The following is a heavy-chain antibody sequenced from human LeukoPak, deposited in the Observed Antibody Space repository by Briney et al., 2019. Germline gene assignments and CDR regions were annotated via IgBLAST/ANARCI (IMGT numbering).Heavy chain of an antibody. J-gene: IGHJ6*02. CDR3: VKYGADV. D-gene: IGHD3-10*01. Sequence: GGSLRPSCAASGFTFSSYWMGWVRQAPGKGLEWVSAISGSDGSTYYADSVKGRFTISRDNSKNTLYLQMNSLRAEDTAVYYCVKYGADVWGQGTTVTVSS. V-gene: IGHV3-23*01. CDR2: ISGSDGST. CDR1: GFTFSSYW.